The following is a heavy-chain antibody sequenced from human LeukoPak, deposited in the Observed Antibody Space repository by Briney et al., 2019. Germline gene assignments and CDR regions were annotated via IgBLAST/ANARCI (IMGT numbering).Heavy chain of an antibody. D-gene: IGHD3-22*01. CDR2: IYYSGST. Sequence: SETLSLTCTVSGGSISSSSYYWGWIRQPPGKGLEWIGSIYYSGSTYYNPSLKSRVTISVDTSKNQFSLKLSSVTAADTAVYYCARGRVRYYDSSGYRYNWFDPWGQGTLVTVSS. V-gene: IGHV4-39*01. CDR1: GGSISSSSYY. CDR3: ARGRVRYYDSSGYRYNWFDP. J-gene: IGHJ5*02.